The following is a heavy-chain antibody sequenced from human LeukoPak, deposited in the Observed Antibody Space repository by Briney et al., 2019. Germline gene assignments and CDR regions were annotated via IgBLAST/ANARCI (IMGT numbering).Heavy chain of an antibody. Sequence: SETLSLTXTVSGGSISSSSYYWGWIRQPPGKGLEWIGSIYYSGSTYYNPSLKSRVTISVDTSKNQFSLKLSSVTAADTAVYYCARLGYCSSTSCYTRDFDYWGQGTLVTVSS. V-gene: IGHV4-39*01. CDR1: GGSISSSSYY. CDR3: ARLGYCSSTSCYTRDFDY. J-gene: IGHJ4*02. D-gene: IGHD2-2*02. CDR2: IYYSGST.